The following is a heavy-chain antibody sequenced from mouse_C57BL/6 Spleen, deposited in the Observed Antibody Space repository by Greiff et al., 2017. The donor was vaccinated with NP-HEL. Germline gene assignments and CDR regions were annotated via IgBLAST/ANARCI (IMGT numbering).Heavy chain of an antibody. D-gene: IGHD1-1*01. V-gene: IGHV1-55*01. CDR1: GYTFTSYW. CDR3: ARYYGSSYWYFDV. J-gene: IGHJ1*03. CDR2: IYPGSGST. Sequence: VQLQQPGAELVKPGASVKMSCKASGYTFTSYWITWVKQRPGQGLEWIGDIYPGSGSTNYNEKFKRKATLTVDTSSSTAYMQLSSLTSEDSAVYYCARYYGSSYWYFDVWGTGTTVTVSS.